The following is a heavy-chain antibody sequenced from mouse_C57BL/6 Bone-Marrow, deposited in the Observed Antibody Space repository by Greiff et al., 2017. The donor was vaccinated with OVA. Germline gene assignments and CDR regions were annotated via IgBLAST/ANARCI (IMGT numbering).Heavy chain of an antibody. D-gene: IGHD1-1*01. CDR2: INYDGSST. V-gene: IGHV5-16*01. CDR1: GFTFSDYY. Sequence: DVKLVESEGGLVQPGSSMKLSCTASGFTFSDYYMAWVRQVPEKGLEWVANINYDGSSTYYLDSLKSRFIISRDNAKNILYLQMSSLKSEDTATYYCARARYIYAMDYWGQGTSVTVSS. J-gene: IGHJ4*01. CDR3: ARARYIYAMDY.